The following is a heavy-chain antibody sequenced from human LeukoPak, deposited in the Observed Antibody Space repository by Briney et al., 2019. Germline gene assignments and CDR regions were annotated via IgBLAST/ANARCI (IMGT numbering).Heavy chain of an antibody. Sequence: ASVKVSCKASGYTFTSYYVHWVRQAPGQGLEWMGIISPSGASTSYAQKFQGRVTMTRDMSTSTVYMELSSLISEDTAVYYCARENTRGFYFWFDPWGQGTLVTVSS. CDR2: ISPSGAST. CDR3: ARENTRGFYFWFDP. V-gene: IGHV1-46*01. D-gene: IGHD3-22*01. CDR1: GYTFTSYY. J-gene: IGHJ5*02.